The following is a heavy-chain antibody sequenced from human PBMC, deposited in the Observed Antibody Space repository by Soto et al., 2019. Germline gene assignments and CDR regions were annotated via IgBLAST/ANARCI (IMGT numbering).Heavy chain of an antibody. J-gene: IGHJ5*02. CDR3: ASDQGGSRLSTSFDI. CDR2: VLPLSTKA. D-gene: IGHD3-16*01. CDR1: GYNIELYS. V-gene: IGHV1-69*14. Sequence: VQLTQSEAQLKQPGSSMKVSCPTSGYNIELYSLNWVRQVPGPRTEWLGGVLPLSTKAIYTPQLQGRVTINADSSTKTVSLKMTSLRSDDSGIYFCASDQGGSRLSTSFDIWDPGAPVTV.